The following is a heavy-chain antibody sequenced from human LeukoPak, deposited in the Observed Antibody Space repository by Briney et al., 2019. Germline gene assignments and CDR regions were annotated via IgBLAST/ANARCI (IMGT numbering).Heavy chain of an antibody. CDR2: ISWDGGST. Sequence: GGSLRLSXAASGFTFDDYTMHWVRQAPGKGLEWVSLISWDGGSTYYADSVKGRFTISRDNSKNSLYLHMNSLRTEDTALYYCAKGPFGVGYYFDYWGQGTLVTVSS. D-gene: IGHD3-3*01. J-gene: IGHJ4*02. CDR3: AKGPFGVGYYFDY. V-gene: IGHV3-43*01. CDR1: GFTFDDYT.